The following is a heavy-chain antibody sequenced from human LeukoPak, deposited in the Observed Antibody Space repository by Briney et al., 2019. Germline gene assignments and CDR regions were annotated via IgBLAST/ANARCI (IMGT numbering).Heavy chain of an antibody. D-gene: IGHD3-22*01. Sequence: GASVTVSCKASDYIFTHYGINWVRQAPGQGLEWMGWISTSNGNTKYAQKFQGRVSMSTDTSTDTAYMELRSLRSEDTAVYYCARAGDSERGHWFDPWGQGTLVTVSS. J-gene: IGHJ5*02. CDR2: ISTSNGNT. V-gene: IGHV1-18*01. CDR3: ARAGDSERGHWFDP. CDR1: DYIFTHYG.